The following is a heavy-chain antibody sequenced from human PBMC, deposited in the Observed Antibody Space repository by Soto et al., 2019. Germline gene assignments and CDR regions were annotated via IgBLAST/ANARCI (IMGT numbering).Heavy chain of an antibody. Sequence: LRLSCAASGFTFSSYAMSWVRQAPGKGLEWVSAISGSGGSTYYADSVKGRFTISRDNSKNTLYLQMNSLRAEDTAVYYCARDPSDLYYYYMDVWGKGTTVTVSS. CDR1: GFTFSSYA. J-gene: IGHJ6*03. CDR2: ISGSGGST. V-gene: IGHV3-23*01. CDR3: ARDPSDLYYYYMDV.